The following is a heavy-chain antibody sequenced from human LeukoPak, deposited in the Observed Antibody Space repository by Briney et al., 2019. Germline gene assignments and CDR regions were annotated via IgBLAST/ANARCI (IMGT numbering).Heavy chain of an antibody. CDR3: ARGKSSGWYYFDY. Sequence: PSETLSLTCTVSVGSISSYYWSWIRQHPGKGLEWIGYIDYSESTYYNPSLKSRVTISVDTSKNQFSLKLSSVTAADTAVYYCARGKSSGWYYFDYWGQGTLVTVSS. J-gene: IGHJ4*02. D-gene: IGHD6-19*01. CDR1: VGSISSYY. V-gene: IGHV4-59*06. CDR2: IDYSEST.